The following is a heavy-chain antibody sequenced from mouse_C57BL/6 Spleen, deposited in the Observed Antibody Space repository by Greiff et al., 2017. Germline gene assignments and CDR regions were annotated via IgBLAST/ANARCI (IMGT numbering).Heavy chain of an antibody. CDR3: ARRRGSSYDYAMDY. Sequence: VQLKESGAELVRPGSSVKMSCKTSGYTFTSYGINWVKQRPGQGLEWIGYIYSGNGYTEYNEKFKGKATLTSDTSYRTAYMQLSSLTSEDSAIYCCARRRGSSYDYAMDYWGQGTSVTVSS. CDR2: IYSGNGYT. D-gene: IGHD1-1*01. CDR1: GYTFTSYG. V-gene: IGHV1-58*01. J-gene: IGHJ4*01.